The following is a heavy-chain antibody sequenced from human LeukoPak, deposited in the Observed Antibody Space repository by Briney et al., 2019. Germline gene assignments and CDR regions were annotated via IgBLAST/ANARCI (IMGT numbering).Heavy chain of an antibody. V-gene: IGHV3-66*01. CDR1: GFTVSTNY. Sequence: AGGSLRLTCAASGFTVSTNYMSWGRQAPGKGLEWVSVIFSNGNTYYADSVKGRFSMSRDNSKNTLFLQMNSLRDEDTAVYYCARGSIGPRSWFDPWGQGTLVTVSS. J-gene: IGHJ5*02. CDR3: ARGSIGPRSWFDP. CDR2: IFSNGNT. D-gene: IGHD2-2*01.